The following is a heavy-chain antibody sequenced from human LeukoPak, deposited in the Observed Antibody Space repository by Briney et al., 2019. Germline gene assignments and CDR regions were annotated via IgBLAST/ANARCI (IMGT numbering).Heavy chain of an antibody. CDR2: IYYSGST. J-gene: IGHJ4*02. CDR3: AREVTVAGLYYFDY. V-gene: IGHV4-59*01. D-gene: IGHD6-19*01. CDR1: GGSISSYY. Sequence: SETLSLTCTVSGGSISSYYWSWTRQPPGKGLEWIGYIYYSGSTNYNPSLKSRVTISVDTSKNQFSLKLSSVTAADTAVYYCAREVTVAGLYYFDYWGQGTLVTVSS.